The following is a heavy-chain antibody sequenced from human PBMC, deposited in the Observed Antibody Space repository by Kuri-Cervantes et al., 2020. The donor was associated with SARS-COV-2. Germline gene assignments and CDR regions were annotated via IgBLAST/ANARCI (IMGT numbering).Heavy chain of an antibody. J-gene: IGHJ6*03. CDR2: IYYSGST. CDR3: ARSGRVYDYYYYYMDV. D-gene: IGHD1-26*01. Sequence: SETLSLTCTVSGGSISSGDYYWSWIRQPPGEGLEWIGYIYYSGSTYYNPSLKSRVTISVDTSKNQFSLKLSSVTAADTAVYYCARSGRVYDYYYYYMDVRGKGTTVTVSS. CDR1: GGSISSGDYY. V-gene: IGHV4-30-4*08.